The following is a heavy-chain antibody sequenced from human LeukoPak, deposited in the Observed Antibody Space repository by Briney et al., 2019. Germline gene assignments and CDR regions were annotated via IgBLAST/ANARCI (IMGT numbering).Heavy chain of an antibody. D-gene: IGHD1-26*01. V-gene: IGHV3-30-3*01. Sequence: GRSLRLSCAASGFTFSSYAMHWVRQAPGKGLEWVAVISYDGSNKYYADSVKGRFTISRDNSKNTLYLQMSSLRAEDTAVYYCARGVGAPDYWGQGALVTVSS. CDR1: GFTFSSYA. CDR2: ISYDGSNK. J-gene: IGHJ4*02. CDR3: ARGVGAPDY.